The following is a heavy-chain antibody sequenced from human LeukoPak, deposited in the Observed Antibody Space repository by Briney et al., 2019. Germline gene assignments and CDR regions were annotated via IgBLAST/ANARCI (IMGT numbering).Heavy chain of an antibody. CDR3: ASYVWGSYFGPKRFDY. D-gene: IGHD3-16*01. CDR2: NSGST. J-gene: IGHJ4*02. CDR1: GGSISSSSYY. V-gene: IGHV4-39*01. Sequence: SETLSLTCTVSGGSISSSSYYWGWIRQPPGKGLEWIGSNSGSTYYNPSLKGRVTISVDTSKNQFSLKLSSVTAADTAVYYCASYVWGSYFGPKRFDYWGQGTLVTVSS.